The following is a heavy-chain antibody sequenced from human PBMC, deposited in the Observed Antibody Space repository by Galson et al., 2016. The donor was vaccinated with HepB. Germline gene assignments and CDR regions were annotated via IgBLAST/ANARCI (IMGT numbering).Heavy chain of an antibody. J-gene: IGHJ4*02. CDR1: GYTFSNYG. Sequence: SVKVSCKASGYTFSNYGLNWVRKAPGQGLEWMGLINVNTGNARYAQDFTGRVVFSSDTSVSTAYLHISSLKAEDTAVYYCWSGEGRVDYWGQGTLVTVSS. CDR3: WSGEGRVDY. CDR2: INVNTGNA. V-gene: IGHV7-4-1*02.